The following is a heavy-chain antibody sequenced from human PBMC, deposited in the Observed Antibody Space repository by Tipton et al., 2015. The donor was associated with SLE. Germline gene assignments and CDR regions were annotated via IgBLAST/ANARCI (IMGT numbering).Heavy chain of an antibody. Sequence: SLRLSCAVSSGSISSSDWWSWVRQPPGKGLERIGEIYRSGSATYNPSLKSRVTISMDKSKDQFSLNLASVTPADTAVYYCARNGFYSLDYWGQGTLVTVSS. D-gene: IGHD3-22*01. V-gene: IGHV4-4*02. CDR1: SGSISSSDW. CDR3: ARNGFYSLDY. CDR2: IYRSGSA. J-gene: IGHJ4*02.